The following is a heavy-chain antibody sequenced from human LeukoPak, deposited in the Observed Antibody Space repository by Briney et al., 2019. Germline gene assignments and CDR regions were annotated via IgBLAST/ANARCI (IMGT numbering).Heavy chain of an antibody. D-gene: IGHD6-13*01. J-gene: IGHJ4*02. CDR2: IIPILGIA. V-gene: IGHV1-69*04. CDR1: GGTFSSYA. Sequence: GASVKVSCKASGGTFSSYAISWVRQAPGQGLEWMGRIIPILGIANYAQKFQGRVTITADKSTSTAYMELSSLRSEDTAVYYCARGPEKIAAAGTMGLYYFDYWGQGTLVTVSS. CDR3: ARGPEKIAAAGTMGLYYFDY.